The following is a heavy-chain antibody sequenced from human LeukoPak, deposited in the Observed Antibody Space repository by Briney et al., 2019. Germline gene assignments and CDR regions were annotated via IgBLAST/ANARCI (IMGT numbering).Heavy chain of an antibody. CDR2: IKQDGSEK. Sequence: GGSLRLSCAASGFTFSSYWMGWVRQAPGKGLEWVANIKQDGSEKYYVGSVKGRFTISRDNAKNSLYLQMNSLRAEDTAVYYCARDGESSFYYYYGMDVWGQGTTVTVSS. CDR1: GFTFSSYW. D-gene: IGHD3-10*01. CDR3: ARDGESSFYYYYGMDV. V-gene: IGHV3-7*01. J-gene: IGHJ6*02.